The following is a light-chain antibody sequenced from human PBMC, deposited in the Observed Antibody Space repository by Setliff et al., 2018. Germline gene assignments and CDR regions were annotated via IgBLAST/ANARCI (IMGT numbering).Light chain of an antibody. CDR2: DNS. J-gene: IGLJ1*01. CDR3: QSYDSSLISYV. V-gene: IGLV1-40*01. CDR1: SSNIGGGYG. Sequence: QSVLTQPPSVSGAPGQRVTISCTGSSSNIGGGYGVHWYQQLPGITPKLLIYDNSSRPSGVPDRFSGSNSGTAATLAITGLQAEDEADYYCQSYDSSLISYVFGPGTKVTVL.